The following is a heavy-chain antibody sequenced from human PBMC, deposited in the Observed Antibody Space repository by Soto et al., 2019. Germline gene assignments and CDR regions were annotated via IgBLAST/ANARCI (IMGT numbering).Heavy chain of an antibody. V-gene: IGHV4-31*02. J-gene: IGHJ5*02. CDR2: IHHAGPT. D-gene: IGHD2-15*01. CDR3: ARQCRGVTCHWFVP. CDR1: GGSITTIDYY. Sequence: SETLSLTCTVSGGSITTIDYYWTWIRQLPGEGLEWIAYIHHAGPTYYNPSLQSRITISVDTSQNQFSLKLNSVTAADTAVYFCARQCRGVTCHWFVPWGQGTLVTVSS.